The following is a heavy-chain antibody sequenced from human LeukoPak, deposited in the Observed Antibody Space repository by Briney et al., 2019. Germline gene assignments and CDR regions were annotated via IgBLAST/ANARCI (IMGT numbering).Heavy chain of an antibody. CDR1: GGSISSSNW. CDR2: IYHSGST. J-gene: IGHJ4*02. Sequence: PSGTLSLTRAVSGGSISSSNWWSWVRQPPGKGLEWIGEIYHSGSTYYNPSLKSRVTISVDTSKNQFSLKLSSVTAADTAVYYCARRSGTDSDPYFDNWGQGTLVTVSS. V-gene: IGHV4-4*02. CDR3: ARRSGTDSDPYFDN. D-gene: IGHD2-15*01.